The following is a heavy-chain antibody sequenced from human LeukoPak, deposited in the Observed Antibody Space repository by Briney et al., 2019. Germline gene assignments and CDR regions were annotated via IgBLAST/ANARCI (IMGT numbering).Heavy chain of an antibody. Sequence: AGGSLRLSCAASGFTFSIYGMHWVRQAPGKGLEWVAFVQYDGTDIHYTESVKGRFTVSRDNSKNTLYLQMDSLRADDTAVYYCANRYCDSLTCPYGNALDFWGPGTMVTVSS. V-gene: IGHV3-30*02. CDR3: ANRYCDSLTCPYGNALDF. CDR1: GFTFSIYG. D-gene: IGHD2/OR15-2a*01. J-gene: IGHJ3*01. CDR2: VQYDGTDI.